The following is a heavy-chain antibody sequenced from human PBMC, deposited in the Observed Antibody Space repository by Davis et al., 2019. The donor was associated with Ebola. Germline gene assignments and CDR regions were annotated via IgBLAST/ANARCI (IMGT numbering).Heavy chain of an antibody. D-gene: IGHD5-24*01. V-gene: IGHV3-48*02. CDR2: ISSGGDDR. CDR1: GFTFSSYA. J-gene: IGHJ2*01. Sequence: GESLKISCEASGFTFSSYAMSWVRQAPGKGLEWIAFISSGGDDRYYADSVRGRFTVSRDNAKYSLFLQLNSLRDEDTAQYYCARDAEDGSGNWFFDFRGRGALVTVSS. CDR3: ARDAEDGSGNWFFDF.